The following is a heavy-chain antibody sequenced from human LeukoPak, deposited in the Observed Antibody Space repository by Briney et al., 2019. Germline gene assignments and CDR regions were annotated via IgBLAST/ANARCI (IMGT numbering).Heavy chain of an antibody. CDR1: GGSISSGSYY. D-gene: IGHD3-22*01. CDR2: IYTSGST. V-gene: IGHV4-61*02. J-gene: IGHJ3*02. CDR3: ARGQVDYYDSSGDAFDI. Sequence: SETLSLTCTVSGGSISSGSYYWSWIRQPAGKGLEWIGRIYTSGSTNYNPSLKSRVTISVDTSKNQFSLKLSSVTAADTAVYYCARGQVDYYDSSGDAFDIWGQGTMVTVSS.